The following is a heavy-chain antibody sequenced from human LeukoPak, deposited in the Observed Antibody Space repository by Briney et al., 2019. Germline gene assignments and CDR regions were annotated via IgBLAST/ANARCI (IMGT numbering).Heavy chain of an antibody. J-gene: IGHJ4*02. V-gene: IGHV3-23*01. CDR1: GFTFSSYG. CDR2: ISGSGGST. D-gene: IGHD6-13*01. Sequence: PGGTLTLSCAASGFTFSSYGMSWLRQAPGKGRAGVSAISGSGGSTYYADSVKGRFTISRDKSKNPLYLQMNSLRAEDTAVYYCAKAAGDSSRWFGVFEYWGQGTLVTVSS. CDR3: AKAAGDSSRWFGVFEY.